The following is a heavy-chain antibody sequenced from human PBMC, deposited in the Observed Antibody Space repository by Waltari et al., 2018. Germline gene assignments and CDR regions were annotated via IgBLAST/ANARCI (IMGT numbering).Heavy chain of an antibody. J-gene: IGHJ4*02. V-gene: IGHV3-74*01. CDR1: GFTVSSYW. CDR2: IKSDGIGV. Sequence: EVQLVESGGGLVQPGGSLRLSCAASGFTVSSYWIHWVRQAPGKGLGWVSRIKSDGIGVNYADSVKGRFTISRDNAKNTVYLQMNSLRAEDTAVYYCARANPADFDYWGQGVLVTVSS. CDR3: ARANPADFDY.